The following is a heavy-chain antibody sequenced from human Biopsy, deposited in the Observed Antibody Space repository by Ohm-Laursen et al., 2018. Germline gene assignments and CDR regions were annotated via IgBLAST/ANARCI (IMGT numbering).Heavy chain of an antibody. CDR1: GFSFSSYS. CDR3: ALAAAQTVTHFDY. CDR2: ISGNSDII. J-gene: IGHJ4*02. D-gene: IGHD4-17*01. V-gene: IGHV3-23*01. Sequence: SLRLSCAASGFSFSSYSMNWARQAPGEGLEWVSTISGNSDIIYDTDSVKGRFTISRDNSKNTLYLQMNSLRADDTAVYYCALAAAQTVTHFDYWGQGTLVTVSS.